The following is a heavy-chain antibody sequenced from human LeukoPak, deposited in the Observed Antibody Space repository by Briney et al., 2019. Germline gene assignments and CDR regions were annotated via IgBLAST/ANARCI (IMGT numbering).Heavy chain of an antibody. CDR2: IYSGGST. Sequence: GGSLRLSCAASGVTVSSNYMSWVRQAPGKGLEWVSVIYSGGSTYYADSVMGRFTISRDNSKNTLYLQMNSLRGDDTAEYYCAKERFNGYCSDYWGQGTLVTVSS. V-gene: IGHV3-53*01. CDR1: GVTVSSNY. J-gene: IGHJ4*02. D-gene: IGHD3-22*01. CDR3: AKERFNGYCSDY.